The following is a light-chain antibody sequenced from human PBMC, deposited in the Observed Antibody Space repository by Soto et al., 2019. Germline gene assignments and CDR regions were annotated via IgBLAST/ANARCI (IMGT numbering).Light chain of an antibody. CDR3: QKTYSTPFT. J-gene: IGKJ3*01. CDR2: AAS. Sequence: DIQMTQSPSSLSASVGDRVTITCRASQTISNYLNWYQERPGKAPKRLIYAASNLQSGVPSRFSGSGSGTEFTLTISNLQPEDFATYYCQKTYSTPFTFGPGTNVDI. V-gene: IGKV1-39*01. CDR1: QTISNY.